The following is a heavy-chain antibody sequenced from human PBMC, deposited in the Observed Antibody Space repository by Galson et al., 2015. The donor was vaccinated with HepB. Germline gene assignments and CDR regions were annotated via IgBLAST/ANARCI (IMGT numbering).Heavy chain of an antibody. D-gene: IGHD3-10*01. V-gene: IGHV3-48*03. Sequence: SLRLSCAAPGFTFSSYEMNWVRQAPGKGLEWVSYISSSGSTIYYADSVKGRFTISRDNAKNSLYLQMNSLRAEDTAVYYCARAGWGLLWFGDDYWGQGTLVTVSS. CDR1: GFTFSSYE. CDR2: ISSSGSTI. J-gene: IGHJ4*02. CDR3: ARAGWGLLWFGDDY.